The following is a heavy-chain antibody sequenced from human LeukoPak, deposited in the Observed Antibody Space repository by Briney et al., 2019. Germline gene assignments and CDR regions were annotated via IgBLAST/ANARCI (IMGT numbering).Heavy chain of an antibody. J-gene: IGHJ4*02. Sequence: NPGKSLRLSCAASGFTFSNYAFHWVRQPPGKGLEWAAVISYEGSVTYYADSVKGRFTISRDSSTNTYYLQMDSLRAEDTAVYYCAKESEGASPAYWGRGTLVTVSS. CDR1: GFTFSNYA. V-gene: IGHV3-30*04. CDR2: ISYEGSVT. D-gene: IGHD3-16*01. CDR3: AKESEGASPAY.